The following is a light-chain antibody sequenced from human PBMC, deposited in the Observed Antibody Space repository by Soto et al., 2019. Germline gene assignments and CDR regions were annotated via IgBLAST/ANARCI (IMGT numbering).Light chain of an antibody. J-gene: IGKJ4*01. CDR2: AAS. V-gene: IGKV1-39*01. Sequence: DIPVTQCPSSQSATGGDRATITCRASQSISSYLNWYQQKPGKAPKLLIYAASSLQSGVPSRFSGSGSGTDFTLTISSLQPEDFATYYCQQSYSTPLTFGGGTKVDI. CDR1: QSISSY. CDR3: QQSYSTPLT.